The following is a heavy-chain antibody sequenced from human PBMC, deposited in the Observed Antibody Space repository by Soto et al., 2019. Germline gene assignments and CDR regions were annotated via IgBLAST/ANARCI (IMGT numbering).Heavy chain of an antibody. V-gene: IGHV4-31*03. CDR3: ARGSLWSPSY. J-gene: IGHJ4*02. CDR1: CGSTSSGGYY. D-gene: IGHD2-21*01. Sequence: PSETLSLTCTVSCGSTSSGGYYWSWIRQHPGKGLEWIGYIYYSGSTYYNPSLKSRVTISVDTSKNQFSLKLSSVTAADTAVYYCARGSLWSPSYWGQGTLVTVSS. CDR2: IYYSGST.